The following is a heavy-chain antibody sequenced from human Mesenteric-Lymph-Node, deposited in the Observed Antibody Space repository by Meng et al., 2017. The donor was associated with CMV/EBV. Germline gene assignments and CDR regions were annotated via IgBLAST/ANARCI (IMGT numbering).Heavy chain of an antibody. CDR1: GYTFTSYY. J-gene: IGHJ6*02. CDR3: AADSNIRDYYYGVDV. CDR2: INPSGGST. V-gene: IGHV1-46*01. D-gene: IGHD2-2*01. Sequence: ASVKVSCKASGYTFTSYYMHWVRQAPGQGLEWMGIINPSGGSTSYAQKFQGRVTMTRDTSTSTVYMELSSLRSEDTAVYYCAADSNIRDYYYGVDVWGQGTTVTVSS.